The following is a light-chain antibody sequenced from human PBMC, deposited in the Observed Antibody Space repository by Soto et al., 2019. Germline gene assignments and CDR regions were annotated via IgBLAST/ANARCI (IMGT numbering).Light chain of an antibody. CDR2: AAS. V-gene: IGKV1-39*01. J-gene: IGKJ5*01. CDR3: QQNYHTPIT. Sequence: FQMTQSPSSLSAFVGDRVTISCRASQSIVTFVSWYQQKSGTAPKLLIYAASALESGVPSRFSGSGSGTNFTLTISNLQPEDFGTYYCQQNYHTPITFGPGTRLE. CDR1: QSIVTF.